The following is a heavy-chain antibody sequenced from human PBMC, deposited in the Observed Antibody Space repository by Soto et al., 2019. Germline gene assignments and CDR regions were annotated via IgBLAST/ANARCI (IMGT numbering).Heavy chain of an antibody. CDR1: GFTFSSYS. V-gene: IGHV3-21*01. CDR3: ARSPQVAAPNDY. J-gene: IGHJ4*02. Sequence: GGSLRLSCAASGFTFSSYSKNWVRQAPGKGLEWVSSISSSSSYIYYADSVKGRFTISRDNAKNSLYLQMNSLRAEDTAVYYCARSPQVAAPNDYWGQGTMVTVYS. D-gene: IGHD6-19*01. CDR2: ISSSSSYI.